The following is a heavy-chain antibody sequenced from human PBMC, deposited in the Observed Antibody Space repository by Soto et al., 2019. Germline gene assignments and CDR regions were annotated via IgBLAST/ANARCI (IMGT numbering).Heavy chain of an antibody. J-gene: IGHJ6*03. Sequence: QVQLVQSGAEVKQPGASVKVSCKASGYTFTNYGFTWVRQAPGQGLEWLGWISTYNGNTKYAQKVQGRLTMTTDTSTSTANMELTSLRSDDTALYYCARTTVTASYYYMDVWCKGSTVTVSS. CDR2: ISTYNGNT. V-gene: IGHV1-18*01. D-gene: IGHD4-17*01. CDR3: ARTTVTASYYYMDV. CDR1: GYTFTNYG.